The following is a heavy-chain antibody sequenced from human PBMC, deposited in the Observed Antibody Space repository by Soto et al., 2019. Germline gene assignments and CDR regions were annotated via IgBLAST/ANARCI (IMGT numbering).Heavy chain of an antibody. CDR2: FYYSGST. V-gene: IGHV4-39*07. D-gene: IGHD2-2*01. CDR3: ARGYCSSSSCYEFDH. J-gene: IGHJ4*02. Sequence: PSETLSLTCTVSGGSISSGPYSWGWIRQPPGKGLEWIGTFYYSGSTYYNPSLESRVTISVDTSKNQFSLKVSSVTAADTAMYYCARGYCSSSSCYEFDHWGQGSLVTVSS. CDR1: GGSISSGPYS.